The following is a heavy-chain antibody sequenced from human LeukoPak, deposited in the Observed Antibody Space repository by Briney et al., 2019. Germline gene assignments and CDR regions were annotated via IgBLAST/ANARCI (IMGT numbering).Heavy chain of an antibody. CDR1: GFTFSNYA. J-gene: IGHJ5*02. D-gene: IGHD3-16*01. V-gene: IGHV3-23*01. Sequence: GGSLRLSCVASGFTFSNYAMSWVRQAPGKGLEWVSGISSSGGSTDYADSVKGRSTISRDNSKKTLYLQMNSLRAEDTAVYYCAKRDDHLGWFDPWGQGTLVTVSS. CDR3: AKRDDHLGWFDP. CDR2: ISSSGGST.